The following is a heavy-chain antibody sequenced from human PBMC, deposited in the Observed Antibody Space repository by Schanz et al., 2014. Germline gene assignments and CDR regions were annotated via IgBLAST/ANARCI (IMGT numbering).Heavy chain of an antibody. V-gene: IGHV4-59*01. Sequence: WTWIRQPPGTGLEWIGNIYNSGSTKYNPSVKSRVTIAVDTSKNQFSLKLSSVTAADTAVYYCARDNDMLIGNVNGDDYYYAMDVWGPGTTVTVSS. CDR3: ARDNDMLIGNVNGDDYYYAMDV. J-gene: IGHJ6*02. D-gene: IGHD7-27*01. CDR2: IYNSGST.